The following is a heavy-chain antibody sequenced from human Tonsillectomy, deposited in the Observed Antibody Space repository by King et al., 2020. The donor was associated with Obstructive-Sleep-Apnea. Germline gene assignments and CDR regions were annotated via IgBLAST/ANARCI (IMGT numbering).Heavy chain of an antibody. CDR3: AREEDNYASSGYNYYIDY. Sequence: VQLVESGGGVVQPGRSLRLSCAASGFTFSSFAMHWVRQAPGKGLEWVAVISYDGSNKYYADSMKGRLTISRDNSKNKLYLQMNSLRAEDTAVYYCAREEDNYASSGYNYYIDYWGQGSLVTAPS. CDR2: ISYDGSNK. V-gene: IGHV3-30*04. CDR1: GFTFSSFA. J-gene: IGHJ4*02. D-gene: IGHD3-22*01.